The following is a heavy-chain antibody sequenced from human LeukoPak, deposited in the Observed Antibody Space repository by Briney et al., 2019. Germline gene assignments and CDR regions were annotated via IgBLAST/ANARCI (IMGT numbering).Heavy chain of an antibody. V-gene: IGHV3-30*18. Sequence: GGSLRLSCAASGFTFSSYGMHWVRQAPGKGLEWVAVISYDGSDKYYADSVKGRFTISRDNAKNSLYLQMNSLRAEDTAVYYCAELGITMIGGVWGKGTTVTISS. D-gene: IGHD3-10*02. CDR2: ISYDGSDK. J-gene: IGHJ6*04. CDR3: AELGITMIGGV. CDR1: GFTFSSYG.